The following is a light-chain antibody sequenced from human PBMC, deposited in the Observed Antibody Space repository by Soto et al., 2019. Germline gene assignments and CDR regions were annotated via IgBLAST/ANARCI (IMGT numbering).Light chain of an antibody. J-gene: IGKJ1*01. V-gene: IGKV1-5*03. CDR1: QSISSW. CDR3: QQYNSYWT. Sequence: DIQMTQSPSTLSASVGDRVTITCRASQSISSWLAWYQQKPGKAPKLLIYKASSLESGAPSRFSGSGSGTEFTLTISSLQPDDFATYYCQQYNSYWTFGQGTKVE. CDR2: KAS.